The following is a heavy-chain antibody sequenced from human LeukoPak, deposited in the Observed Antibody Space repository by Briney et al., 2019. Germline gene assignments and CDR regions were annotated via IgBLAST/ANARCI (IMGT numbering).Heavy chain of an antibody. J-gene: IGHJ4*02. CDR1: GASVTSYY. Sequence: SETLSLTCTVSGASVTSYYWSWIRQPPWKGLEWIAYIYYSGHTHNNPSLNSRVSISVDTSKNQFSLILTSLTTEDTAVYYCVRVVPGGASFDSWGQGTLVTVSS. CDR2: IYYSGHT. CDR3: VRVVPGGASFDS. V-gene: IGHV4-59*02. D-gene: IGHD3-16*01.